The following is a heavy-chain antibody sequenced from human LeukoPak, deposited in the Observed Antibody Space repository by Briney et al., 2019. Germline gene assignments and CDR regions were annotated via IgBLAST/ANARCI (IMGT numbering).Heavy chain of an antibody. J-gene: IGHJ4*02. D-gene: IGHD4-23*01. CDR3: ARAGTTVVTTHDS. CDR2: IKQDGSEK. CDR1: GFTFSSYW. Sequence: GGSLRLSCAASGFTFSSYWMSWVRQAPGKGLEWVANIKQDGSEKYYVDSVKGRFPISRDNAKNSLYLQMNSLRAEDTAVYYCARAGTTVVTTHDSWGQGTLVTVSS. V-gene: IGHV3-7*01.